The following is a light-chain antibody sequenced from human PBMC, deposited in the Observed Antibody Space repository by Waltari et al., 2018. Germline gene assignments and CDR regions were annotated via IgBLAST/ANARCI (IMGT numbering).Light chain of an antibody. CDR3: QQSYTTPHT. CDR1: QSIHSF. Sequence: DIRMTQSPSSLSASVGDRVTITCRASQSIHSFLNWYQQKPGKAPKLLIYGSSSLQSGVPLRFSGSGSGTDFTLTIRSLQPEDFATYYCQQSYTTPHTFGQGTKVEI. CDR2: GSS. J-gene: IGKJ2*01. V-gene: IGKV1-39*01.